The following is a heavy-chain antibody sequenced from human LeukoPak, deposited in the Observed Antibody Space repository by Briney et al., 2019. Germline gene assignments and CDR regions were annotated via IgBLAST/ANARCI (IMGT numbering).Heavy chain of an antibody. D-gene: IGHD6-13*01. J-gene: IGHJ6*02. CDR3: TTDIAAAGTYYYYYYGMDV. CDR2: IKSKTDGGTT. CDR1: GFTFSNAW. V-gene: IGHV3-15*01. Sequence: NPGGSLRLSCAVSGFTFSNAWMSWVRQAPGKGLEWVGRIKSKTDGGTTDYAAPVKGRFTISRDDSKNTLYLQMNSLKTEDTAVYYCTTDIAAAGTYYYYYYGMDVWGQGTTVTVSS.